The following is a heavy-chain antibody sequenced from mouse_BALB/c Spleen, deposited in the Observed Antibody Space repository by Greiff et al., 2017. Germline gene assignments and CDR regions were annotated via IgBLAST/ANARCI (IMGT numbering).Heavy chain of an antibody. Sequence: VQLQQSGAELVRSGASVKLSCTASGFNIKDYYMHWVKQRPEQGLEWIGWIDPENGDTEYAPKFQGKATMTADTSSNTAYLQLSSLTSEDTAVYYCNAWGSSYGNYVYYFDYGGQGTTLTVSS. CDR1: GFNIKDYY. J-gene: IGHJ2*01. V-gene: IGHV14-4*02. CDR2: IDPENGDT. D-gene: IGHD2-1*01. CDR3: NAWGSSYGNYVYYFDY.